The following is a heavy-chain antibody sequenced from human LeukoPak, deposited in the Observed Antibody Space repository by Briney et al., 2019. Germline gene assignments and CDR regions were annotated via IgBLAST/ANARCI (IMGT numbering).Heavy chain of an antibody. J-gene: IGHJ4*02. D-gene: IGHD6-13*01. V-gene: IGHV1-69*04. CDR1: GGTFSSYA. CDR3: ARDQQGSSWYGGSYDY. Sequence: SVKVSCKASGGTFSSYAISWVRQAPGQGLEWMGRITPILGIANYAQKFQGRVTITADKSTSTAYMELSSLRSEDTAVYYCARDQQGSSWYGGSYDYWGQGTLVTVSS. CDR2: ITPILGIA.